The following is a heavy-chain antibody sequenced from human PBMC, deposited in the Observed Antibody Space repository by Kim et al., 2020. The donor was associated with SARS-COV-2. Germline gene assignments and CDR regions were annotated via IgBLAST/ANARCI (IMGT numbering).Heavy chain of an antibody. CDR3: AKDSSFDY. CDR2: GSNK. D-gene: IGHD6-19*01. J-gene: IGHJ4*02. Sequence: GSNKYYADSVKGRFTISRDNSKNTLYLQMNSLRAEDTAVYYCAKDSSFDYWGQGTLVTVSS. V-gene: IGHV3-33*06.